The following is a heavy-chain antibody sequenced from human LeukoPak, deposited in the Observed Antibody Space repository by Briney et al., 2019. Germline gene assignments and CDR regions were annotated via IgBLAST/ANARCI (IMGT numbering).Heavy chain of an antibody. CDR1: GLTFSSYG. D-gene: IGHD2-15*01. CDR2: ISYDGSNK. Sequence: GGSLRLSCAASGLTFSSYGMHWVRQAPGKGLEWVAVISYDGSNKYYADSVRGRFTISRDNSKNTLYLQMNSLRAEDTAVYYCARVGSRYCSGANCYDGFWGQGTLVSVSS. V-gene: IGHV3-30*03. CDR3: ARVGSRYCSGANCYDGF. J-gene: IGHJ4*02.